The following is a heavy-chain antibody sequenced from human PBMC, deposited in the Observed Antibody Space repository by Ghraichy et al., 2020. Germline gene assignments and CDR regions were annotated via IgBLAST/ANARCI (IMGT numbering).Heavy chain of an antibody. D-gene: IGHD4-11*01. CDR1: GGSISSGDYY. Sequence: SETLSLTCTVSGGSISSGDYYWSWIRQPPGKGLEWIGYIYYSGSTYYNPSLKSRLTISVDTSKNQFSLKLSSVTAADTAVYYCARGGKTDYSNLGLFDPWGQGTLVTVSS. V-gene: IGHV4-30-4*01. CDR2: IYYSGST. CDR3: ARGGKTDYSNLGLFDP. J-gene: IGHJ5*02.